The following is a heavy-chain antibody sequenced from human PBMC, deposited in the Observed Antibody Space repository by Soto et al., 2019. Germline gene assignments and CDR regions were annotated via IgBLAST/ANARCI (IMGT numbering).Heavy chain of an antibody. CDR1: GGSISSYY. CDR2: IFYSGST. CDR3: ERDLGYCSGGRCQDY. Sequence: PSETLSLTCTVSGGSISSYYWSWIRQPPGKGLEWIGYIFYSGSTNYNPSLKSRVTISVDTSKNQFSLKLSSVTAADTAVYYCERDLGYCSGGRCQDYWGQGTLVTVSS. D-gene: IGHD2-15*01. V-gene: IGHV4-59*01. J-gene: IGHJ4*02.